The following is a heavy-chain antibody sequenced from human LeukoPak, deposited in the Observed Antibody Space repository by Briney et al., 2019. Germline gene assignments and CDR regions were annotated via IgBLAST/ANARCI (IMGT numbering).Heavy chain of an antibody. CDR1: GFTFSSYA. Sequence: PGGSLRLSCAASGFTFSSYAMNWVRQAPGKGLEWVSYISSSGSTIYYADSVKGRFTISRDNAKNSLYLQMNSLRAEDTAVYYCASAGATIYFDYWGQGTLVTVSS. V-gene: IGHV3-48*03. D-gene: IGHD1-26*01. CDR2: ISSSGSTI. CDR3: ASAGATIYFDY. J-gene: IGHJ4*02.